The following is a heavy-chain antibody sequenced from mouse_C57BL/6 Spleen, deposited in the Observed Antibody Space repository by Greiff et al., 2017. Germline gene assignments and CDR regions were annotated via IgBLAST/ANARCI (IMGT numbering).Heavy chain of an antibody. CDR3: AYYGNYGDYAKDD. V-gene: IGHV1-64*01. J-gene: IGHJ4*01. D-gene: IGHD2-1*01. CDR2: IHPNSGST. CDR1: GYTFTSYW. Sequence: VQLQQSGAELVKPGASVKLSCKASGYTFTSYWMHWVKQRPGQGLEWIGMIHPNSGSTNYNEKFKSKATLTVDKSSSTAYMQLSGLTSEDSAVYYCAYYGNYGDYAKDDWGQGTSVTVSS.